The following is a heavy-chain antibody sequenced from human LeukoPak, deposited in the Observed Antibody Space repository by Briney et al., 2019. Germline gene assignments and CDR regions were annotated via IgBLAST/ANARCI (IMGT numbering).Heavy chain of an antibody. CDR2: IYYSGST. CDR3: ARYSSGWTLNWFDP. CDR1: GGSISCSSYY. J-gene: IGHJ5*02. V-gene: IGHV4-39*01. Sequence: SETLSLTCTVSGGSISCSSYYWGWIRQPPGKGLEWIGSIYYSGSTYYNPSLKSRVTISVDTSKNQFSLKLSSVTAADTAVYYCARYSSGWTLNWFDPWGQGTLVTVSS. D-gene: IGHD6-19*01.